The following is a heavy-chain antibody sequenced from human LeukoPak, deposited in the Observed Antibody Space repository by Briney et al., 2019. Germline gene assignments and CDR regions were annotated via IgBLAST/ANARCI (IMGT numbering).Heavy chain of an antibody. CDR1: GFTFSNYA. V-gene: IGHV3-30*02. J-gene: IGHJ4*02. Sequence: GGSLRLSCAASGFTFSNYAMYWVRQAPGKGLEWVAFTTYDEGDKYYADSVKGRCTISRDNSKNTLFLQMNSLRADDTAVYYCAKDRANAWSSDYWGQGTLVTVSS. D-gene: IGHD3-10*01. CDR3: AKDRANAWSSDY. CDR2: TTYDEGDK.